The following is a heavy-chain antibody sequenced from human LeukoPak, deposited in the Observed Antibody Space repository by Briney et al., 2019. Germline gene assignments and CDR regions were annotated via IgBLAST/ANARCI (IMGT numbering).Heavy chain of an antibody. V-gene: IGHV4-59*01. D-gene: IGHD3-22*01. Sequence: SETLSLTCTVSGGSISSYYWSWIRQPPGKGLEWIGYIYYSGSTNYNPSLKSRVTISVDTSKNQFSVKLSSVTAADTAVYYCAREGHDSSGYYFLDYWGQGTLVTVSS. J-gene: IGHJ4*02. CDR3: AREGHDSSGYYFLDY. CDR2: IYYSGST. CDR1: GGSISSYY.